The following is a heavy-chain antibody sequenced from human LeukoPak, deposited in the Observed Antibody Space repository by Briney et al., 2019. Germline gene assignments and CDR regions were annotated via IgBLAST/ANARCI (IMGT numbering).Heavy chain of an antibody. V-gene: IGHV4-34*01. D-gene: IGHD7-27*01. CDR3: ARVGIGYYFDY. J-gene: IGHJ4*02. CDR2: INHSGST. Sequence: PSETLSLTCAVYGGSFSGYYWSRIRQPPGKGLEWIGEINHSGSTNYNPSLKSRVTISVDTSKNQFSLKLSSVTAADTAVYYCARVGIGYYFDYWGQGTLVTVSS. CDR1: GGSFSGYY.